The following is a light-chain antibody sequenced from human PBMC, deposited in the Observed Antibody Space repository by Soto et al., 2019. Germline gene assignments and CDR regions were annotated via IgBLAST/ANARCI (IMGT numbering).Light chain of an antibody. CDR3: SSSNTSSSLLV. CDR1: SSDVGGYNY. V-gene: IGLV2-14*03. CDR2: DVN. J-gene: IGLJ2*01. Sequence: QSALTQPASVSGSPGQSITISCTGTSSDVGGYNYVSWYQQHPGKAPKLMIYDVNNRPSGVSNRFSGSKSGNTASLTISGLQAEDEEDYYCSSSNTSSSLLVFGAGTKLTVL.